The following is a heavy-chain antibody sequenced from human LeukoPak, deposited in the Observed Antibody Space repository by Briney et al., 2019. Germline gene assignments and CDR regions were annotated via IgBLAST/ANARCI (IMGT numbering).Heavy chain of an antibody. J-gene: IGHJ4*02. V-gene: IGHV3-7*01. CDR2: IKQDGSEK. CDR3: ARTLDRFTYSGSYHYFDY. Sequence: GGSLRLSCAASGFTFSSYAMSWVRQAPGKGLEWVANIKQDGSEKYYVDSVKGRFTISRDNAKNSLYLQMNSLRAEDTAVYYCARTLDRFTYSGSYHYFDYWGQGTLVTVSS. D-gene: IGHD1-26*01. CDR1: GFTFSSYA.